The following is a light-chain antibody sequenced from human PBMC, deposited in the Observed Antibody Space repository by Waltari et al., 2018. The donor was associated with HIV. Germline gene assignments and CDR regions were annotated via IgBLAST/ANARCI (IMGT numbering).Light chain of an antibody. CDR1: ISNIEYNR. Sequence: HSVVTQPPSESGTPGQRIIISCPGNISNIEYNRVTWYQHLTGTAPKLLIYSYKRRPSGVPDRFSVSKAGTSSSLAISGLQSEDEAQYYCAAWDDSLNGWVFGGGTKLTVL. J-gene: IGLJ3*02. CDR2: SYK. V-gene: IGLV1-44*01. CDR3: AAWDDSLNGWV.